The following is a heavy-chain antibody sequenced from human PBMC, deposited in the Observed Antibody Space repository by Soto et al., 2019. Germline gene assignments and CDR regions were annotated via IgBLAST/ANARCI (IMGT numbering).Heavy chain of an antibody. J-gene: IGHJ6*02. CDR3: ARDLDIVVVPPDDYGMDV. CDR2: IKQDGSEK. CDR1: GFTFSSYW. V-gene: IGHV3-7*01. D-gene: IGHD2-2*03. Sequence: GGSLRLSCAASGFTFSSYWMSWVRQAPGKGLEWVANIKQDGSEKYYVDSGKGRFTISRDNSKNTLYLQMNSLRAEDTAVYYCARDLDIVVVPPDDYGMDVWGQGTTVTVSS.